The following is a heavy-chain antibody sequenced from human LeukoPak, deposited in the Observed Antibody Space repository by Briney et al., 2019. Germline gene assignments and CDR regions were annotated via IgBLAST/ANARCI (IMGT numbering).Heavy chain of an antibody. V-gene: IGHV1-2*02. CDR3: AREGVAGTGSYYFDY. CDR1: GYTFTSYY. J-gene: IGHJ4*02. D-gene: IGHD6-19*01. CDR2: INPNSGGT. Sequence: ASVKVSCKASGYTFTSYYIHWVRQAPGQGLEWMGWINPNSGGTNYAQKFQGRVTMTRDTSISTAYMELSRLRSDDTAVYYCAREGVAGTGSYYFDYWGQGTLVTVSS.